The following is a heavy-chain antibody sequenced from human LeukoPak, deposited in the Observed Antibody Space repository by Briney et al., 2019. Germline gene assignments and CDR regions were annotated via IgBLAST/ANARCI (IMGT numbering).Heavy chain of an antibody. D-gene: IGHD1-26*01. Sequence: GASVKVSCKASGGTFSSYAISWVRQAPGQGLEWMGWISAYNGNTNYAQKLQGRVTMTTDTSTSTAYMELRSLRSDDTAVYYCARDQWELPGGAFDIWGQGTMVTVSS. CDR3: ARDQWELPGGAFDI. CDR2: ISAYNGNT. J-gene: IGHJ3*02. V-gene: IGHV1-18*01. CDR1: GGTFSSYA.